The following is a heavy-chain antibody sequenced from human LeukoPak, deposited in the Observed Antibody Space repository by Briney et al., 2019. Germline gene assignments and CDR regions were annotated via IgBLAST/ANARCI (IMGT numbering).Heavy chain of an antibody. Sequence: PGGSLRLSCAASGFTFSSHGMNWVRQAPGKGLEWVSGISGSGGSTYYADSVKGRFTISRDNSKNTLYLQMNSLKAEDTAVYYCAKDGISSSSRFDPWGQGTLVTVSS. CDR3: AKDGISSSSRFDP. CDR1: GFTFSSHG. CDR2: ISGSGGST. V-gene: IGHV3-23*01. D-gene: IGHD6-13*01. J-gene: IGHJ5*02.